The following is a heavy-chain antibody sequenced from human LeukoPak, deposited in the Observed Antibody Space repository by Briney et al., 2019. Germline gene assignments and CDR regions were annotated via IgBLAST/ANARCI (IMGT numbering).Heavy chain of an antibody. Sequence: ASVKVSCKASGYTFTSYGISWVRQAPGQGLEWMGWISAYNGNTNYAQKLQGRVTMTTDTSTSTAYMEPRSLRSDDTAVYYCARDRVVVVPAANYRAFDYWGQGTLVTVSS. J-gene: IGHJ4*02. V-gene: IGHV1-18*01. CDR3: ARDRVVVVPAANYRAFDY. D-gene: IGHD2-2*01. CDR2: ISAYNGNT. CDR1: GYTFTSYG.